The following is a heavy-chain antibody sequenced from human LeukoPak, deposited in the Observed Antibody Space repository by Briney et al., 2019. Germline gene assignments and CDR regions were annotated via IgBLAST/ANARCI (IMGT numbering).Heavy chain of an antibody. D-gene: IGHD2-2*01. CDR3: ARDRRSSPSLFDY. CDR1: GFTFSSYS. V-gene: IGHV3-21*01. J-gene: IGHJ4*02. CDR2: ISSSSRYI. Sequence: GGSLRLSCAPSGFTFSSYSMNWVRQAPAKGLEWVSSISSSSRYIYYADTVKRRFTISRDNAKNSLYLQMNSVRAEDSAVYLCARDRRSSPSLFDYWGQGTMVTVS.